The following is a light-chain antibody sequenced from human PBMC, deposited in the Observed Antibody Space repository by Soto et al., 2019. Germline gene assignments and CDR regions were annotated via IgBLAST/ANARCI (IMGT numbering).Light chain of an antibody. CDR3: QHRRNWPGT. J-gene: IGKJ1*01. V-gene: IGKV3-11*01. Sequence: EIVLTQSPATLSLSPGETAPLSCRASQSVGSFLGWYQQKPGQAPRLLIFDASDRATGIPDRFSGSGSGTVFTLTISNLEPEDSAVYYCQHRRNWPGTFGQGTKVDIK. CDR2: DAS. CDR1: QSVGSF.